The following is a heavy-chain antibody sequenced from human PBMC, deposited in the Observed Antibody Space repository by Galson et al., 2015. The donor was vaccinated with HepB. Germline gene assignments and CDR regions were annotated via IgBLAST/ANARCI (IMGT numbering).Heavy chain of an antibody. Sequence: SVKVSCKASGYTFTGYYMHWVRQAPGQGLEWMGWINPNSGGTNYAQKFQGWVTMTRDTSISTAYMELSRLRSDDTAVYYCAREGSGSFQGPNWFDPWGQGTLVTVSS. J-gene: IGHJ5*02. D-gene: IGHD3-10*01. CDR1: GYTFTGYY. CDR2: INPNSGGT. CDR3: AREGSGSFQGPNWFDP. V-gene: IGHV1-2*04.